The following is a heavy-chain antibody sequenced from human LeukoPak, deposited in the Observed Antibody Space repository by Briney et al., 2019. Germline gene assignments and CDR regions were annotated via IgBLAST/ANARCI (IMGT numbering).Heavy chain of an antibody. V-gene: IGHV3-48*03. CDR2: ISSSGSTI. CDR3: ARLFNWSGLY. Sequence: PGGSLRLSCAASGFTFSSYEMNWVRQAPGKGLEWVSYISSSGSTIYYADSVKGRFTISRDNAKNSLYLQMNSRRAEDTAVYYCARLFNWSGLYWGQGTLVTVSS. J-gene: IGHJ4*02. D-gene: IGHD3-3*01. CDR1: GFTFSSYE.